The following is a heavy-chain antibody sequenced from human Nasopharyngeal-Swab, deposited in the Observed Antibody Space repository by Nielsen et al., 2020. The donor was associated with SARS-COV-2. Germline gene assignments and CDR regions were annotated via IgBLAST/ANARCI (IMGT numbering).Heavy chain of an antibody. D-gene: IGHD6-13*01. CDR2: IYHSGST. CDR1: GYSISSGYY. Sequence: ETLSLTCTVSGYSISSGYYWGWIRQPPGKGLEWIGSIYHSGSTYYNPSLKSRVTISVDTSKNQFSLKLSSVTAADTAVYYCTYSSSWYFYGMDVWGQGTTVTVSS. J-gene: IGHJ6*02. CDR3: TYSSSWYFYGMDV. V-gene: IGHV4-38-2*02.